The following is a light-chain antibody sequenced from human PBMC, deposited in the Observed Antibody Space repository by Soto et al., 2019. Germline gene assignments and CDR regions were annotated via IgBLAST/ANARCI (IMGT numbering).Light chain of an antibody. CDR2: DAS. J-gene: IGKJ2*01. CDR1: QSISSW. CDR3: QQYNTRRMYT. V-gene: IGKV1-5*01. Sequence: DIQMTQSPSTLSASVGDRVTITCRASQSISSWLAWYQQKPGKAPKLLIYDASSLEIGAPSRFSGSGSGTEFTLTISSLQPDDFATYYCQQYNTRRMYTFGQGTKLEIK.